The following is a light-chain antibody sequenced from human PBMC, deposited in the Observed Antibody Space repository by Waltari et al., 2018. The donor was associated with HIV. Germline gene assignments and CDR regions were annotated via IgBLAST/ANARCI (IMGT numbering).Light chain of an antibody. V-gene: IGKV6D-21*02. J-gene: IGKJ2*01. Sequence: ILLTQSPAFQSVTPQEKVTIICRASQSIGTSLHWYQQKPDQSPRLLIKYASKSNTGVPSRFSGSGSGTEFTLTINSLEADDAAAYYCHQSTGLPFTFGQGTKLEIK. CDR3: HQSTGLPFT. CDR2: YAS. CDR1: QSIGTS.